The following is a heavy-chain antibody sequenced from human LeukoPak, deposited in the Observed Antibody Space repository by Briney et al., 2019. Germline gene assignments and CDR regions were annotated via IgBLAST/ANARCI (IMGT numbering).Heavy chain of an antibody. V-gene: IGHV3-7*01. CDR2: IKQDGSEK. CDR1: GFTFSSYW. D-gene: IGHD4-17*01. J-gene: IGHJ2*01. CDR3: ARDAGDTVTTYRFDL. Sequence: GGSLRLSCAASGFTFSSYWMSWVRQAPGKGLEWVANIKQDGSEKYYVDSVKGRFTISRDNAKNSLYLQMNSLRAEDTAVYYCARDAGDTVTTYRFDLWGRGTLVTVSS.